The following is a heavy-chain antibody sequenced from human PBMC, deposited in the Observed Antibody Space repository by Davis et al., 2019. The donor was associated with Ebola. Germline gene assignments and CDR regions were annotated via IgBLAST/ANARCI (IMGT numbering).Heavy chain of an antibody. D-gene: IGHD5-12*01. CDR1: GGSISSGGYY. CDR3: ARVKGYSGYGLLSPTAIFDY. V-gene: IGHV4-31*03. J-gene: IGHJ4*02. Sequence: SETLSLTCTVSGGSISSGGYYWSWIRQHPGKGLEWIGYIYYSGSTYYNPSLKSRVTISVDTSKNQFSLKLSSVTAADTAVYYCARVKGYSGYGLLSPTAIFDYWGQGTLVTVSS. CDR2: IYYSGST.